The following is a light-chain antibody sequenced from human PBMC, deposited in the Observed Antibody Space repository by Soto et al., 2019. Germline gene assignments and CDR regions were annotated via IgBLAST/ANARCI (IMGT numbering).Light chain of an antibody. Sequence: DLQMTQSPSYVSASVGDRVTITCRATQDISNFLAWYQQKPGKAPTVLIYTASSLQRGVPSRFSCSGSGTDFTLTINSLQPEDFATYFCQQASSFPLTFGGGTKVEIK. CDR3: QQASSFPLT. J-gene: IGKJ4*01. CDR1: QDISNF. V-gene: IGKV1-12*01. CDR2: TAS.